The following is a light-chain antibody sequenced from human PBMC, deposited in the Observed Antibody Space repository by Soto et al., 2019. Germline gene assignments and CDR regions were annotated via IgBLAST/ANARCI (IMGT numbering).Light chain of an antibody. CDR2: KAS. V-gene: IGKV1-5*03. J-gene: IGKJ1*01. Sequence: DIQMTQSPSTLSASVGDRVTITCRASQSISSWLAWYQQKPGKAPKLLIYKASSLQSGVPSRFNGSGSGTEFTLTISSLQPDDFATYYCQHYNGYSLFGQGTKVDIK. CDR3: QHYNGYSL. CDR1: QSISSW.